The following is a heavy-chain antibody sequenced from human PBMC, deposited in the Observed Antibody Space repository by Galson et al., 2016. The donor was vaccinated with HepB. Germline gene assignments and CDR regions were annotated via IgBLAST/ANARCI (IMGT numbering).Heavy chain of an antibody. V-gene: IGHV4-59*13. CDR1: GASITTYY. CDR2: SHFRGGP. J-gene: IGHJ4*02. D-gene: IGHD3/OR15-3a*01. CDR3: AGFYTATWTFDY. Sequence: SETLSLTCNVSGASITTYYWSWMRQAPGKGLEWIGYSHFRGGPHYNPSLGSRATISVDTSKRQNSLTLASVTAADTAVYYCAGFYTATWTFDYWGQGVLVTVSS.